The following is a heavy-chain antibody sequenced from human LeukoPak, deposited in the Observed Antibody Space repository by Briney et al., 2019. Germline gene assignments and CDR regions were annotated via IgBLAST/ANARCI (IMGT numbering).Heavy chain of an antibody. J-gene: IGHJ3*02. Sequence: PGGSLRLSCAASGLTVSSNYMSRVRQAPGKGLEWVSVIYSGGSTSYADSVKGRFTISRDNSKNTLYLQMNSLRAEDTAVYYCARGGVVMATPGAFDIWGQGTMVTVSS. CDR3: ARGGVVMATPGAFDI. D-gene: IGHD5-24*01. CDR2: IYSGGST. V-gene: IGHV3-66*01. CDR1: GLTVSSNY.